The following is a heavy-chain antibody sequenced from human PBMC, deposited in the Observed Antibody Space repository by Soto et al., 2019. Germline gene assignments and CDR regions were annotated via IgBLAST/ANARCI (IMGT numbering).Heavy chain of an antibody. J-gene: IGHJ2*01. CDR2: IKQDGSEK. CDR3: ARDPAYYDFWSGYYMHWYFDL. CDR1: GFTFSSYS. Sequence: EVQLVESGGGLVQPGGSLRLSCAASGFTFSSYSMSWVRQAPGKGLEWVTNIKQDGSEKYYVDSVKGRFTISRDNAKNSLYLQMNSLRAEDTAVYYCARDPAYYDFWSGYYMHWYFDLWGRGTLVTVSS. V-gene: IGHV3-7*03. D-gene: IGHD3-3*01.